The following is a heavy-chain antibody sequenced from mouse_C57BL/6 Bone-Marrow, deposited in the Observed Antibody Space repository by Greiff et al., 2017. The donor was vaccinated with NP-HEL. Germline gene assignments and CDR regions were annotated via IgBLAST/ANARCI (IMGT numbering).Heavy chain of an antibody. CDR1: GFTFSSYA. V-gene: IGHV5-4*01. CDR3: AREDWWYFDV. D-gene: IGHD4-1*01. J-gene: IGHJ1*03. Sequence: EVMLVESGGGLVKPGGSLKLSCAASGFTFSSYAMSWVRQTPEKRLEWVATISDGGSYTYYPDNVKGRFTISRDNAKNNLYLQMSHLKSEDTAMYYCAREDWWYFDVWGTGTTVTVSS. CDR2: ISDGGSYT.